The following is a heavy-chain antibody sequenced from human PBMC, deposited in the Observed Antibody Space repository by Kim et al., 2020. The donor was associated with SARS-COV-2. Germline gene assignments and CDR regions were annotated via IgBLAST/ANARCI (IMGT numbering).Heavy chain of an antibody. CDR2: ISRSGSIT. D-gene: IGHD6-19*01. V-gene: IGHV3-23*01. CDR1: GFTFSNYS. CDR3: AKDERVEDGWFQFDY. J-gene: IGHJ4*02. Sequence: GGSLRLSCVASGFTFSNYSMTWVRQAPGKGLEWVSAISRSGSITYYVDSVKGRFTISRDNSKNTLYLQLNSLRAEDTAVYYCAKDERVEDGWFQFDYWGQGTLVPVSS.